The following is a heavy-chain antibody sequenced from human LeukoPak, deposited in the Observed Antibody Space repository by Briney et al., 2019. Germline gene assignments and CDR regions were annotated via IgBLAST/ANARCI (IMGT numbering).Heavy chain of an antibody. V-gene: IGHV3-23*01. J-gene: IGHJ4*02. CDR2: ISGSGGGT. CDR1: GITLSNYG. Sequence: GSLRLSCAVSGITLSNYGMSWVRQAPGKGLEWVAGISGSGGGTNYADSVKGRFTISRDNPKNTLYLQMNSLRAEDTAVYFCAKRGVVIRVFLVGYHKEAYYFDSWGQGALVTVSS. CDR3: AKRGVVIRVFLVGYHKEAYYFDS. D-gene: IGHD3-10*01.